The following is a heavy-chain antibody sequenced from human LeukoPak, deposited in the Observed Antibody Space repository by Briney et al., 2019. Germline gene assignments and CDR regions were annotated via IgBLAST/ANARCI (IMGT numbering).Heavy chain of an antibody. V-gene: IGHV4-59*01. CDR2: IYYSGST. CDR3: ARCGSGPRHYYYYYVDV. J-gene: IGHJ6*03. Sequence: PSETLSLTCTVSGGSISSYYWSWIRQPPGKGLGWIGYIYYSGSTNYNPSLKSRVTISVDTSKNQFTLKLSSVTAADTAVYYCARCGSGPRHYYYYYVDVWGKGTTVTVSS. D-gene: IGHD6-19*01. CDR1: GGSISSYY.